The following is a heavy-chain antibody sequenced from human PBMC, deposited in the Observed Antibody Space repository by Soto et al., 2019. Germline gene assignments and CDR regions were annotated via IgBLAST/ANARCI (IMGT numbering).Heavy chain of an antibody. CDR3: AREPTRGWTKGLYYFDQ. J-gene: IGHJ4*02. V-gene: IGHV3-21*01. CDR1: GFTFNNYA. Sequence: EVHLVESGGGLVKPGGSLILSCAASGFTFNNYAMSWVRQSPEKGLEWVASITSTSMYIYSSDSMKGRFIISRDNDKNSLYLQMNSLRAEDTAVYYSAREPTRGWTKGLYYFDQWGQGTLVTVSS. CDR2: ITSTSMYI. D-gene: IGHD6-19*01.